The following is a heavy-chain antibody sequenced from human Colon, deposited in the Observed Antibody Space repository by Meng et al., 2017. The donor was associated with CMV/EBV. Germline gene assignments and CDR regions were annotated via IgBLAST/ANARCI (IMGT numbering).Heavy chain of an antibody. V-gene: IGHV3-74*01. CDR3: ARAAPSGSYDF. D-gene: IGHD1-26*01. Sequence: LSCAASGFTFSDYGIHWVRQTPGKGLVWVSRINRDGSTTNYADSVKGRFTVSRDNAKDTLYLQMNSLRAEDTAVYYCARAAPSGSYDFWGQGTLVTVSS. CDR2: INRDGSTT. J-gene: IGHJ4*02. CDR1: GFTFSDYG.